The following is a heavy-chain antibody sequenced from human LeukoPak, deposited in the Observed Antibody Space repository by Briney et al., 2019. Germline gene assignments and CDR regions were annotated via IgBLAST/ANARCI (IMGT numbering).Heavy chain of an antibody. D-gene: IGHD3-16*02. V-gene: IGHV3-23*01. CDR3: AKDLTFGGVITCMNDY. CDR1: GFTFSSYA. Sequence: SGGSLRLSCAASGFTFSSYAMSWVRQAPGKGLEWVSAISGSGGSTYYADSVKGRFTISRDNSKNTLYLQMNSLRAEDTAVYYCAKDLTFGGVITCMNDYWGQGTLVTVSS. CDR2: ISGSGGST. J-gene: IGHJ4*02.